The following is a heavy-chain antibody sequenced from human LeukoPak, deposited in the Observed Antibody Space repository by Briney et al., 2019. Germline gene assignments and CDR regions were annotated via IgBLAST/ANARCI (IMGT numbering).Heavy chain of an antibody. CDR3: ARDPLVRGVFDY. CDR1: GGTFSSYA. V-gene: IGHV1-69*04. Sequence: SVKVSCKASGGTFSSYAISWVRQAPGQGLEWMGRIIPILGIANYAQKSQGRVTITADKSTSTAYMELSSLRSEDTAVYYCARDPLVRGVFDYWGQGTLVTVSS. J-gene: IGHJ4*02. D-gene: IGHD3-10*01. CDR2: IIPILGIA.